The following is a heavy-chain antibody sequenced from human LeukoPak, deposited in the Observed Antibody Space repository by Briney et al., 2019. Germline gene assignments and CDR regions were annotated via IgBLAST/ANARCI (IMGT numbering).Heavy chain of an antibody. CDR3: ARDQFYAFDA. V-gene: IGHV3-64*04. CDR2: IGGDGSSP. Sequence: PGGSLRLSCSPSGFTFSDYAMYWVRQAPGKGLEYVSSIGGDGSSPYYADSVKGRFTISRDNAKNSLYLQMNSLRDEDTAVYYCARDQFYAFDAWGQGTLVTVSS. CDR1: GFTFSDYA. J-gene: IGHJ3*01. D-gene: IGHD5-24*01.